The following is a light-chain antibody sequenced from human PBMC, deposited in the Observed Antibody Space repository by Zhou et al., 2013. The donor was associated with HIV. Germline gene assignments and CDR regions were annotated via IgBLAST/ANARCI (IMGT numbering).Light chain of an antibody. CDR3: QQYDSFPWT. CDR1: HDVGTS. J-gene: IGKJ1*01. V-gene: IGKV1-16*01. Sequence: IQMTQSPPSLSTYVGDRVTITCRASHDVGTSLAWFQQRPGKAPKSLIYAASRSQSGVPSRFSGSGSGTDFTLTITSLQPEDSATYYCQQYDSFPWTFGQGTKVEIK. CDR2: AAS.